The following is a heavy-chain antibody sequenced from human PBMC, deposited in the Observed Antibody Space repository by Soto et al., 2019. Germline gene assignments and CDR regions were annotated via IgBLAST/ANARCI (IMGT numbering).Heavy chain of an antibody. Sequence: EVQPLESGGGLVQPGGSLRLSCTVSGVTFSNYAMNWVRQAPGKGLEWVSSLSGSGGTTYYADSVKGRFIISRDNSKNTLYLLMNSLRAEDTALYYCAKQRADYGSGADTFYFDSWGQGALVTVSS. CDR2: LSGSGGTT. D-gene: IGHD3-10*01. CDR3: AKQRADYGSGADTFYFDS. V-gene: IGHV3-23*01. CDR1: GVTFSNYA. J-gene: IGHJ4*02.